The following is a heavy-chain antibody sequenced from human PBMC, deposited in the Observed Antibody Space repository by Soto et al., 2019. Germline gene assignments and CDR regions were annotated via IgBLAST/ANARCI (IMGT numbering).Heavy chain of an antibody. CDR3: AKDRGWSRADLDY. CDR2: MSYDGSSM. Sequence: QVQLVESGGGVVKPGSSLRLSCAASGFNFSSFGMTWVRQAPGKGLEWVALMSYDGSSMYYQDSLKGRFTISRDKSKNTLYLQMSSLRVEDTAVYYCAKDRGWSRADLDYWGQGTLVTVSS. J-gene: IGHJ4*02. V-gene: IGHV3-30*18. D-gene: IGHD3-10*01. CDR1: GFNFSSFG.